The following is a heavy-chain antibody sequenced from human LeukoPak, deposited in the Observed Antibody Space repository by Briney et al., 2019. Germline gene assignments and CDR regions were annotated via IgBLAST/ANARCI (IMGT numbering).Heavy chain of an antibody. V-gene: IGHV3-23*01. CDR2: ISGSGGST. Sequence: GGSLRLSCAASGFTFSSYAMSWVRQAPGKGLEWVSAISGSGGSTYYADSVKGRFTISRDNSKNTRYLQMNSLRAEDTAVYYCAKGLKFRYYDILTGYLTQTPSYYYYGMDVWGQGTTVTVSS. CDR1: GFTFSSYA. J-gene: IGHJ6*02. D-gene: IGHD3-9*01. CDR3: AKGLKFRYYDILTGYLTQTPSYYYYGMDV.